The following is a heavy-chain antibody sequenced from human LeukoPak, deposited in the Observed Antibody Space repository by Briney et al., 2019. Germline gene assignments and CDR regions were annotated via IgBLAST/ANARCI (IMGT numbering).Heavy chain of an antibody. CDR1: GGSVSSYY. D-gene: IGHD1-7*01. CDR3: ARDNWNYGSSMDV. J-gene: IGHJ6*02. V-gene: IGHV4-59*02. Sequence: NPSETLSLTCTVSGGSVSSYYWSWIRQPPGKGLEWIGYIYYSGSTNYNPSLKSRVTISVDTSKNQFSLKLSSVTAADTAVYRCARDNWNYGSSMDVWGQGTTVTVSS. CDR2: IYYSGST.